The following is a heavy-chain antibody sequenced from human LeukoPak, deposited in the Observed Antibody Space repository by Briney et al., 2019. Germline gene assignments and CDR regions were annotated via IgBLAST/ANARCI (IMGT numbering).Heavy chain of an antibody. CDR3: ARDGVVPAAKGGNWFDP. CDR1: GYTFTSYG. CDR2: IIPIFGTA. D-gene: IGHD2-2*01. Sequence: SVKVSCKASGYTFTSYGISWVRQAPGQGLEWMGGIIPIFGTANYAQKFQGRVTITADKSTSTAYMELSSLRSEDTAVYYCARDGVVPAAKGGNWFDPWGQGTLVTVSS. V-gene: IGHV1-69*06. J-gene: IGHJ5*02.